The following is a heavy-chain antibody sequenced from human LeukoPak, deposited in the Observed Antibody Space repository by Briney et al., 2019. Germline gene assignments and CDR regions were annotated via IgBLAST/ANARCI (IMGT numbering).Heavy chain of an antibody. Sequence: SETLSLTCTVSGGSVSSGSYYWNWLRQPPGKVLEGIGYIYYSGSTNYNPSLKSRVTISVDTSKDQFSLKLSSVTAADTAVYYCARFSSSSLAFDYWGQGTLVTVSS. D-gene: IGHD6-6*01. CDR1: GGSVSSGSYY. V-gene: IGHV4-61*01. CDR2: IYYSGST. CDR3: ARFSSSSLAFDY. J-gene: IGHJ4*02.